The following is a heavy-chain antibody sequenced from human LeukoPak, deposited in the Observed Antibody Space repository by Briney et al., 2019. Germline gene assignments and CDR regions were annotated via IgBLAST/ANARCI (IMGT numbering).Heavy chain of an antibody. Sequence: ASVKVSCKASGYTFTSYGISWVRQAPGQGLEWMGWISAYNGNTNYAQKLQGRVTMTTDTSTSTAYMELRSLRSDDTAVYYCARDRGDGYNYSPFDYWGQGTLVTVSS. CDR1: GYTFTSYG. CDR2: ISAYNGNT. D-gene: IGHD5-24*01. CDR3: ARDRGDGYNYSPFDY. J-gene: IGHJ4*02. V-gene: IGHV1-18*01.